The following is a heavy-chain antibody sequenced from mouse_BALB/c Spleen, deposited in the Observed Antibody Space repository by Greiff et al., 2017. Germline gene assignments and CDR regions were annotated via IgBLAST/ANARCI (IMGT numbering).Heavy chain of an antibody. Sequence: EVQVEESGGGLVKPGGSLKLSCAASGFTFSSYAMPWVRQSPEKRLEWVAEISSGGSCTYYPDTVTGRFTISRDNAKNTLYLEMSSLRSEDTAMYYCASASGGVWFAYWGQGTLVTVSA. CDR2: ISSGGSCT. V-gene: IGHV5-9-4*01. CDR1: GFTFSSYA. CDR3: ASASGGVWFAY. D-gene: IGHD3-1*01. J-gene: IGHJ3*01.